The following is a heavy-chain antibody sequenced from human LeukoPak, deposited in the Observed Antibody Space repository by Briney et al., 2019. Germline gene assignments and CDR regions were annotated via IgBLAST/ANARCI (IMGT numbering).Heavy chain of an antibody. CDR3: ARGNSPWGWVYYYMDV. D-gene: IGHD3-16*01. V-gene: IGHV4-34*01. CDR1: GGSFSGYY. CDR2: INHSGST. Sequence: SETLSFTCAVYGGSFSGYYWSWIRQPPGKGLEWIGEINHSGSTNYNPSLKSRVTISVDTSKNQFSLKLSSVTAADTAVYYCARGNSPWGWVYYYMDVWGKGTTVTVSS. J-gene: IGHJ6*03.